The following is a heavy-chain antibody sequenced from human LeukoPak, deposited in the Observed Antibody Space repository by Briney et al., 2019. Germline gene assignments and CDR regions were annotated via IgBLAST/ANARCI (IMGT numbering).Heavy chain of an antibody. Sequence: PGGSLRLSCAASGFTFSSYGMHWVRQAPGKGLEWVAVIWYDGSNKYYADSVKGRFTISRDNSKNTLYLQMNSLRAEDTAVYYCARGGWDYYGSALFDYWGRGTLVTVSS. CDR3: ARGGWDYYGSALFDY. CDR1: GFTFSSYG. D-gene: IGHD3-10*01. J-gene: IGHJ4*02. CDR2: IWYDGSNK. V-gene: IGHV3-33*01.